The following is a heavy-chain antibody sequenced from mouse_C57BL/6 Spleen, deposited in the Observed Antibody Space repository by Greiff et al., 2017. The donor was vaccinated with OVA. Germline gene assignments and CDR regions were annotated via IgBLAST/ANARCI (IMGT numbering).Heavy chain of an antibody. CDR1: GYTFTSYW. CDR3: ARLITTVVAGDAMDY. CDR2: IHPNSGST. D-gene: IGHD1-1*01. Sequence: VQLQQPGAELVKPGASVKLSCKASGYTFTSYWMHWVKQRPGQGLEWIGMIHPNSGSTNYNEKFKSKATLTVDKSSSTAYMQLSSLTSEDSAVYYCARLITTVVAGDAMDYWGQGTSVTVSS. J-gene: IGHJ4*01. V-gene: IGHV1-64*01.